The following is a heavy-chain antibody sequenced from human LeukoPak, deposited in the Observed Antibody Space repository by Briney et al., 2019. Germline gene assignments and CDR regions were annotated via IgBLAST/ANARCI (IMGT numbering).Heavy chain of an antibody. D-gene: IGHD3-22*01. CDR3: ARLLPVGHISNPFDY. J-gene: IGHJ4*02. V-gene: IGHV5-51*01. Sequence: GASLQTSSRGSGYIFPSYWIGWGRRLPGKGLEWMGIIYPGDSDTRYSPSFQGQVTISGAKSISTAYLQGSSLKASDTAMYYCARLLPVGHISNPFDYWGQGTLVTVSS. CDR2: IYPGDSDT. CDR1: GYIFPSYW.